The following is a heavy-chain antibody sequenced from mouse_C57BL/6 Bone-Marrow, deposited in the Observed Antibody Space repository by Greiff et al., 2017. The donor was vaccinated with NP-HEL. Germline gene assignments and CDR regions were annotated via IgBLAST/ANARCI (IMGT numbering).Heavy chain of an antibody. J-gene: IGHJ2*01. D-gene: IGHD1-1*01. CDR2: ISYSGST. Sequence: EVHLVESGPGLAKPSQTLSLTCSVTGYSITSDYWNWIRKCPGNKLEYMGYISYSGSTYYNPSLKSRNSITRDTSKNQYYLQLNSVTTEDTATYYCARRGYGSRYYFDYWGQGTTLTDSS. CDR1: GYSITSDY. CDR3: ARRGYGSRYYFDY. V-gene: IGHV3-8*01.